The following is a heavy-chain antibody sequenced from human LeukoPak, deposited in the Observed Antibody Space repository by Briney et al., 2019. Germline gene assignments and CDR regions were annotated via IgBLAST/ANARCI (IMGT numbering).Heavy chain of an antibody. J-gene: IGHJ6*03. Sequence: GGSLRLSCAASGFTFSSYWMSWVRQAPGKGLEWVASIKQDGSAKYYVDSVKSRFTISRDNAKNSLYLQMNSLRADDTAVYYCARFAAGGSYYYYMDVWGKGTTVTVSS. V-gene: IGHV3-7*01. D-gene: IGHD6-25*01. CDR1: GFTFSSYW. CDR2: IKQDGSAK. CDR3: ARFAAGGSYYYYMDV.